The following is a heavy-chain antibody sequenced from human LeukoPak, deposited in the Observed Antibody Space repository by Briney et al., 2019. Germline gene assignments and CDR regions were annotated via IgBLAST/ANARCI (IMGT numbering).Heavy chain of an antibody. CDR3: AREWGYGDRGGVDY. J-gene: IGHJ4*02. CDR2: ISSSGSTI. D-gene: IGHD4-17*01. Sequence: GGSLRLSCAASGFTFSSYGMHWVRQAPGKGLEWVSYISSSGSTIYYADSVKGRFTISRDNAKNSLYLQMNSLRAEDTAVYYCAREWGYGDRGGVDYWGQGTLVTVSS. V-gene: IGHV3-48*04. CDR1: GFTFSSYG.